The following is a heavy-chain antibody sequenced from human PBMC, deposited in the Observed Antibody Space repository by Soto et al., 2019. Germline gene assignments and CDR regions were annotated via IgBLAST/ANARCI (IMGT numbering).Heavy chain of an antibody. V-gene: IGHV4-39*01. J-gene: IGHJ4*02. D-gene: IGHD3-22*01. CDR2: IYSLGNT. CDR1: GGSISSSSYY. Sequence: QMQLQESGPGLVKPSETLSLTCTVSGGSISSSSYYCGLLRHPPGQGLEWLGTIYSLGNTYYNPSLKSRVTISVDKSKSQLFLKLSSVTAPDTAVYYCARQIYDSSGYYYAYWGQGTLVTVSS. CDR3: ARQIYDSSGYYYAY.